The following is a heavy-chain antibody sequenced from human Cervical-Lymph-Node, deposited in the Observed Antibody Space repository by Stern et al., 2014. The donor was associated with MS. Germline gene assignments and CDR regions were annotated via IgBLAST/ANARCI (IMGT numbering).Heavy chain of an antibody. Sequence: VQLVESGAEVRKPGSSVKVSCKASGDSFNSYVIAWVRQAPGQGLEWLGGIVTKTKAANYAEKFRDRVAIKADTMTAMVFLEITNLTSEDSAVYYCASVTQLWRPWFDPWGQGTLVTVSS. CDR1: GDSFNSYV. J-gene: IGHJ5*02. CDR2: IVTKTKAA. D-gene: IGHD5-18*01. V-gene: IGHV1-69*06. CDR3: ASVTQLWRPWFDP.